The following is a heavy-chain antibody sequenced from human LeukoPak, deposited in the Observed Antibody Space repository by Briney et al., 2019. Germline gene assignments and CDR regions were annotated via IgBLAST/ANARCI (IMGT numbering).Heavy chain of an antibody. CDR1: GFTFSSNG. V-gene: IGHV3-48*04. J-gene: IGHJ4*02. D-gene: IGHD2-15*01. CDR3: ARDVYCSGGSCSDY. CDR2: ISATGGTI. Sequence: GGSLRLSCAASGFTFSSNGMNWVRQAPGKGLEWVSYISATGGTIYYADSVKGRFTISRDNAKNSLYLQMNSLRAEDTAVYYCARDVYCSGGSCSDYWGQGTLVTVSS.